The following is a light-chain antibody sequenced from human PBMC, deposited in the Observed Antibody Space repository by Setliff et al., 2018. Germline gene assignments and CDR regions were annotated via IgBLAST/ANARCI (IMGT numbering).Light chain of an antibody. Sequence: QSALAQPASVSGSPGQSITISCTGSTSDIGAYNYVAWYQQHPGKAPKLMIYDASVRPSGVSSRFSGSKSGNTASLTISGLQAEDEADYYCTSYAGSNNYVFGTGTKVTVL. J-gene: IGLJ1*01. CDR3: TSYAGSNNYV. V-gene: IGLV2-14*03. CDR1: TSDIGAYNY. CDR2: DAS.